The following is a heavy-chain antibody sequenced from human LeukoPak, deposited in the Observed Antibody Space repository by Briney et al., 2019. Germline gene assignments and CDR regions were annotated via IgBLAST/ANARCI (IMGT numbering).Heavy chain of an antibody. V-gene: IGHV5-51*01. Sequence: GESLKISCKGSGYTFTSYWIGWVRQMPGKGVVWMGIIYPGDSESKYSPSFQGQVTISADKSISTAYLQWSSLKASDTAIYYCANTRYDTGYYFIDYWGQGTLVTVSS. CDR3: ANTRYDTGYYFIDY. D-gene: IGHD5-12*01. J-gene: IGHJ4*02. CDR2: IYPGDSES. CDR1: GYTFTSYW.